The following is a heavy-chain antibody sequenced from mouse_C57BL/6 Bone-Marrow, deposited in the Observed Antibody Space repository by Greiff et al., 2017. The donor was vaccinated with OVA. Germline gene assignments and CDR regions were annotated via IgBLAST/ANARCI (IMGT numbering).Heavy chain of an antibody. J-gene: IGHJ1*03. D-gene: IGHD2-5*01. CDR3: ARSGYSNPWNFDV. V-gene: IGHV1-18*01. CDR2: INPNNGGT. CDR1: GYTFTDYN. Sequence: VQLKESGPELVKPGASVKIPCKASGYTFTDYNMDWVKQSHGKSLEWIGDINPNNGGTIYNQKFKGKATLTVDKSSSTAYMELRSLTSEDTAVYYCARSGYSNPWNFDVWGTGTTVTVSS.